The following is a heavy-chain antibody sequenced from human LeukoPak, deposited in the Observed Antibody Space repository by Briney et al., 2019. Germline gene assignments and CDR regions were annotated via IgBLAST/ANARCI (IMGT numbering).Heavy chain of an antibody. Sequence: GGSLRLSCEASGFTFSSYAMSWVRQVPGKGLEWVSGISGSGGGTAYTESVKGRFTISRDNSKNTVYLQMNSLRGEDTAIYYCAKQWVGATFLFDYWGQGTLVTVSS. V-gene: IGHV3-23*01. CDR3: AKQWVGATFLFDY. J-gene: IGHJ4*02. CDR1: GFTFSSYA. CDR2: ISGSGGGT. D-gene: IGHD1-26*01.